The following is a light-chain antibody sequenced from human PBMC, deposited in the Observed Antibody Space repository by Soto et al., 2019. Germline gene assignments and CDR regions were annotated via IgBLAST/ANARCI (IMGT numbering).Light chain of an antibody. CDR1: KSVSSSY. CDR2: GES. CDR3: QQYGSSPLT. J-gene: IGKJ4*01. V-gene: IGKV3-20*01. Sequence: EIVLTQSPGTLSLSPGERATLSCRASKSVSSSYLAWYQQKPGQAPRLLIDGESSRATGIPDRFSGSGSGTDFSFTISRLEPEYFAEYYCQQYGSSPLTFGGGTKVEFK.